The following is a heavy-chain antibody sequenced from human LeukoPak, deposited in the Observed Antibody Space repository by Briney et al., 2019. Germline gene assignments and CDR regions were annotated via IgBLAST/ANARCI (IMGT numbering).Heavy chain of an antibody. CDR3: AKDPRGIVVVAIANDY. V-gene: IGHV3-23*01. CDR1: GFSFSSYA. Sequence: AGGSLRLSCAASGFSFSSYAMSWVRLAPGKGLEWVSAISGSGRGTSYADSVKSRFTISRDNSKNTLYLQMNSLRTEDTAVYYCAKDPRGIVVVAIANDYWGQGTLVTVSS. CDR2: ISGSGRGT. J-gene: IGHJ4*02. D-gene: IGHD2-21*01.